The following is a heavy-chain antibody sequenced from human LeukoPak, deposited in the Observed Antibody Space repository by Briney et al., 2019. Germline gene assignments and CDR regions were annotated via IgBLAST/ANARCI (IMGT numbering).Heavy chain of an antibody. CDR2: ISSGSRTI. Sequence: GGSLRLSCTASSFTFSRYSMNWIRQAPGRGLEWPAYISSGSRTIYYTDSVKGRFTISRDDANNSLFLQMNTLRVDDSALYYCARGPVGATPLDYWGQGTLVTVSS. J-gene: IGHJ4*02. CDR3: ARGPVGATPLDY. CDR1: SFTFSRYS. D-gene: IGHD1-26*01. V-gene: IGHV3-48*01.